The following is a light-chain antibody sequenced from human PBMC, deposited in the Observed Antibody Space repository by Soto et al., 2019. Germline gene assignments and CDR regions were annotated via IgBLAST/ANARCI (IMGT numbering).Light chain of an antibody. J-gene: IGLJ1*01. CDR3: SSHAGNNNYV. CDR1: SSDVGGYNY. CDR2: GVS. V-gene: IGLV2-8*01. Sequence: QSALTQPPSASGSPGQSVTISCTGASSDVGGYNYVSWYQQHPGKAPKFIIYGVSKRPSGVPDRFSGSKSGNTASLTVSGLQAEDEADYYCSSHAGNNNYVFGTGTKVTVL.